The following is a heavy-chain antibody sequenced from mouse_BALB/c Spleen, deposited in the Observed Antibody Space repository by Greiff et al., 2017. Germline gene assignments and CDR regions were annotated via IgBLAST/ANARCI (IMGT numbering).Heavy chain of an antibody. Sequence: DVHLVESGGGLVKPGGSLKLSCAASGFTFSSYAMSWVRQSPEKRLEWVAEISSGGSYTYYPDTVTGRFTISRDNAKNTLYLEMSSLRSEDTAMYYCARDDPLFAYWGQGTLVTVSA. V-gene: IGHV5-9-4*01. CDR1: GFTFSSYA. CDR3: ARDDPLFAY. CDR2: ISSGGSYT. J-gene: IGHJ3*01.